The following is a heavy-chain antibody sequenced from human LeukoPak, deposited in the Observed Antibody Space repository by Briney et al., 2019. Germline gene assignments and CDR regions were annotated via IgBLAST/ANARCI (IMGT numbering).Heavy chain of an antibody. CDR1: GFTFSNAW. CDR3: TTALNEWYYFDY. D-gene: IGHD3-3*01. CDR2: IKSKTDGGTT. Sequence: GGSLRLSCAASGFTFSNAWMSWVRQAPGKGLEWVGRIKSKTDGGTTDYAAPVKGRFTISRDDSKNTLYLQMNSLKTEDTAVYYCTTALNEWYYFDYWGQGTLVTVSS. J-gene: IGHJ4*02. V-gene: IGHV3-15*01.